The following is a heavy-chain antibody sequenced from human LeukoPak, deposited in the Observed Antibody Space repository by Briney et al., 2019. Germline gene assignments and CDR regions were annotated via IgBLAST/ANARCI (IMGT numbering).Heavy chain of an antibody. J-gene: IGHJ4*02. V-gene: IGHV3-53*01. Sequence: GGSLRLSCAASGFTVSSTYMNWVRQAPGRGLEWVSIIYSGGSTYYAESVRGRFTISRDNSKNTLYLQMNSLRAEDTALYYCARGHRRDGYRFDYWGQGTLVTVSS. D-gene: IGHD5-24*01. CDR1: GFTVSSTY. CDR3: ARGHRRDGYRFDY. CDR2: IYSGGST.